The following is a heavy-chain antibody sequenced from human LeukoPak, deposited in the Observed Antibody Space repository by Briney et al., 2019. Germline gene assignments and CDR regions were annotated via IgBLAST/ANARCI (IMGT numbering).Heavy chain of an antibody. J-gene: IGHJ6*02. V-gene: IGHV3-30*04. CDR1: GFTFSSYA. D-gene: IGHD4-17*01. Sequence: GGSLRLSCAASGFTFSSYAMHWVRQAPGKGLEWVAVISYDGSNKYYADSVKGRFTISRDNSTNTLYLQMNSLRAEDTAVYCCARAKANTGDFYYYYYGMDVWGQGTTVTVSS. CDR3: ARAKANTGDFYYYYYGMDV. CDR2: ISYDGSNK.